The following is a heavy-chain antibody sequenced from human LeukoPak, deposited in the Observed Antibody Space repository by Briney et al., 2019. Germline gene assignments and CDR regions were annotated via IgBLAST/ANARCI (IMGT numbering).Heavy chain of an antibody. CDR3: AREIVSSNSFDN. CDR2: ISSAGGYI. Sequence: SGGSLRLSCAASGFTFSSHTLNWVRQAPGKGLEWVSSISSAGGYIYYADSVKGRFTISRDNAKNSLYLQMNSLRAVDTAVYYCAREIVSSNSFDNWGQGTLVTVSS. J-gene: IGHJ4*02. CDR1: GFTFSSHT. V-gene: IGHV3-21*01. D-gene: IGHD2-2*01.